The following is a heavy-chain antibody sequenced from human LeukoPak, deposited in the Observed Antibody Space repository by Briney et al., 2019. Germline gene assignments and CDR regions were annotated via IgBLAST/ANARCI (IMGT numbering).Heavy chain of an antibody. CDR1: GYSISSNYY. CDR3: ARVVVVVAASLYYFDY. J-gene: IGHJ4*02. D-gene: IGHD2-15*01. CDR2: IYHSGST. V-gene: IGHV4-38-2*02. Sequence: SETLSLTCTVSGYSISSNYYWGWIRQPPGKGLEWIGSIYHSGSTYYNPSLKSRVTKSIDTSRNQFSLKLSSVTAADTAVYYCARVVVVVAASLYYFDYWGQGTLVTVSS.